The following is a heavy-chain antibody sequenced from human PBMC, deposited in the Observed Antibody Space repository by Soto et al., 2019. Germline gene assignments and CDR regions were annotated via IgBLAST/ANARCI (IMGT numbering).Heavy chain of an antibody. J-gene: IGHJ5*02. CDR2: INAGNVNT. D-gene: IGHD6-6*01. CDR1: GYTFTSYT. Sequence: GDSVKVSCKASGYTFTSYTMHWVRQAPGQRLKWMGWINAGNVNTKYSQKFQGRVTFTRDTSVTTAYIELSSLTPEDTAVYYCARTYRSSSDNCFDPWGQGTLVTVSS. V-gene: IGHV1-3*01. CDR3: ARTYRSSSDNCFDP.